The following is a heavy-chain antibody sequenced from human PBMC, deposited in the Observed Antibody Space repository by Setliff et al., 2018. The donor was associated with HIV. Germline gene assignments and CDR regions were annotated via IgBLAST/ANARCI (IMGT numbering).Heavy chain of an antibody. D-gene: IGHD2-21*01. V-gene: IGHV4-39*07. CDR3: AAQDLDLVKYYYMDY. CDR2: LSSKGQA. Sequence: KPSETLSLTCTVSGGSISRSTHHWAWIRQPPGKGLERIGALSSKGQAYYNPSLKSRVAISIDSSKNLFSLRLDSLTAADTAAYYCAAQDLDLVKYYYMDYWGPGALVTVSS. CDR1: GGSISRSTHH. J-gene: IGHJ4*02.